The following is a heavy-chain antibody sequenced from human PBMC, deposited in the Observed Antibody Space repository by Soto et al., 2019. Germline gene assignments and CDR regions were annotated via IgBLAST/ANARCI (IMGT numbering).Heavy chain of an antibody. CDR2: ISPKGGSA. Sequence: ASVKVSCKASGYTFTSYYIHWVRQAPGQGLECMGRISPKGGSASYAQKFQGRVTMTRDTSTSTAYMELSSLRSEDTAVYYCAKANSSGNSGYYCYFDSWGQGTLVTVSS. V-gene: IGHV1-46*01. CDR3: AKANSSGNSGYYCYFDS. J-gene: IGHJ4*02. D-gene: IGHD3-22*01. CDR1: GYTFTSYY.